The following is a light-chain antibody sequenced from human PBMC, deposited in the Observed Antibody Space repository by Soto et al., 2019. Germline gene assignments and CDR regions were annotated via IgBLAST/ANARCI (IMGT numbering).Light chain of an antibody. CDR1: QSVSSY. CDR3: QQDYNLRT. Sequence: EIVLTQSPATLSLSPGERATLSCWASQSVSSYLAWYQQKPGLAPRLLIYGASTRATGIPARFSGSGSGTDFTLTISSLQPEDFAVYYCQQDYNLRTFGQGTKVDIK. CDR2: GAS. J-gene: IGKJ1*01. V-gene: IGKV3D-7*01.